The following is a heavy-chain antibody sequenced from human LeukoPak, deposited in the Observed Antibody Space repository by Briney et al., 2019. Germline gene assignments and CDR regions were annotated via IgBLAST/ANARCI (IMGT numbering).Heavy chain of an antibody. Sequence: PGGSLRLSCAASGFTFSSHGMHWVRQAPGRGLEWVAFIRYDGSNKYYADSVKGRFTISRDNSKNTLYLQMNSLRAEDTAVYYCAKDGTMVRGLIILNIGDHYYMDVWGKGTTVTVS. V-gene: IGHV3-30*02. CDR1: GFTFSSHG. CDR2: IRYDGSNK. J-gene: IGHJ6*03. D-gene: IGHD3-10*01. CDR3: AKDGTMVRGLIILNIGDHYYMDV.